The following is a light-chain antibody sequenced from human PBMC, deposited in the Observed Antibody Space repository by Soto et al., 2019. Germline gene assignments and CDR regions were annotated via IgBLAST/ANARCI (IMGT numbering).Light chain of an antibody. CDR1: QSVSSSY. CDR2: GAS. Sequence: EIVLTQSPGTLSLSPGERATLSCRASQSVSSSYLAWYQQQPGQAPRLLIYGASSRATGIPDRFSGSGSGTDFTLTISRLEPEDFAVYYCQQYGSSPLTFGPGTKVEIK. V-gene: IGKV3-20*01. J-gene: IGKJ3*01. CDR3: QQYGSSPLT.